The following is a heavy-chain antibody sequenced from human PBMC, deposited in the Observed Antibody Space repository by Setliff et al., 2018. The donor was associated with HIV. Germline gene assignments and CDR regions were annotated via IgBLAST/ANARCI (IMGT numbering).Heavy chain of an antibody. D-gene: IGHD6-13*01. J-gene: IGHJ3*02. V-gene: IGHV1-2*06. CDR3: ARRGRQQSDTFDI. CDR1: GYTFTGYY. CDR2: INPNSGDT. Sequence: ASVKVSCKASGYTFTGYYVHWVRQAPGQGLEWVGRINPNSGDTNYAQKFQGRVTMTRDTSISTAYMELSRLRSDDTAVYYCARRGRQQSDTFDIWGQGTMVTVSS.